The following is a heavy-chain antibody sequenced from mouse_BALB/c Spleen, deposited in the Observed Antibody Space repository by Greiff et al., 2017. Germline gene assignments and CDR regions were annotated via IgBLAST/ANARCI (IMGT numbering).Heavy chain of an antibody. CDR3: ARTDCGRSPRYFDD. Sequence: EVMLVESGGGLVQPGGSRKLSCAASGFTFSSFGMHWVRQAPEKGLEWVAYISSGSSTIYYADTVKGRFTISRDNPKNTLFLQMTSLRSEDTAMYYCARTDCGRSPRYFDDWGAGTTVTVSA. CDR1: GFTFSSFG. V-gene: IGHV5-17*02. D-gene: IGHD1-1*01. J-gene: IGHJ1*01. CDR2: ISSGSSTI.